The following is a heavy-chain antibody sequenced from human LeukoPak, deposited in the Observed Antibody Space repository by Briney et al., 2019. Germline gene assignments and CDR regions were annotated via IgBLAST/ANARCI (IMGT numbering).Heavy chain of an antibody. V-gene: IGHV1-2*02. J-gene: IGHJ4*02. D-gene: IGHD1-7*01. CDR3: ARGLELRPHQYFDY. CDR1: GYTFTGYY. Sequence: ASVKVSCKASGYTFTGYYMHWVRQAPGQGLEWMGWINPNSGGTNYAQKFQGRVTMTRDTSISTAYMELSRLRSDDTAVYYCARGLELRPHQYFDYWGQGTLVTVSS. CDR2: INPNSGGT.